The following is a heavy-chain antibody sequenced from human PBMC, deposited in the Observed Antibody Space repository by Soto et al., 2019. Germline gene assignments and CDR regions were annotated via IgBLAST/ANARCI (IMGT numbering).Heavy chain of an antibody. J-gene: IGHJ4*02. CDR1: GGSVSGNVY. CDR2: TYYRGGA. CDR3: ARDLGPGITPAHNYFDY. V-gene: IGHV4-61*01. D-gene: IGHD2-15*01. Sequence: QVQLQESGPGLVKPSETLSLTCTVSGGSVSGNVYWSWIRQPPGKGLEWIGYTYYRGGAKYNPSLNSQVTMSVDTSKNQFSLRLNSVTTTDTAVYYCARDLGPGITPAHNYFDYWGQGTLVTVAS.